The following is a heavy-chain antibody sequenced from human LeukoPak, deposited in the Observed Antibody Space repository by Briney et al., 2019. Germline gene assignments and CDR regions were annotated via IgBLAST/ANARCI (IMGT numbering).Heavy chain of an antibody. D-gene: IGHD2-2*01. CDR3: AGYRKGCRSTSRPGWLDP. CDR1: GGSFSGYY. Sequence: PSETLSLTCAVYGGSFSGYYWSWIRQPPGKGLEWIGEINHSGSTNYNPSLKSRVTISVDTSKNQFSLKLSSVTAADTDVYYCAGYRKGCRSTSRPGWLDPWGQGTLVTGSS. CDR2: INHSGST. V-gene: IGHV4-34*01. J-gene: IGHJ5*02.